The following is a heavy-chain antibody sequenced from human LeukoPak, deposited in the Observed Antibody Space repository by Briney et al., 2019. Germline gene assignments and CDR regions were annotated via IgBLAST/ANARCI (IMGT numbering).Heavy chain of an antibody. Sequence: GGSLRLSCAASGFTVSSNYMSWVRQAPGKGLEWVSVIYSGGSTYYADSVKGRFTISRDNSKNTLYLQMNSLRAEDTAVYYCAKHSGSYYFNWFDPWGQGTLVTVSS. CDR2: IYSGGST. D-gene: IGHD1-26*01. CDR3: AKHSGSYYFNWFDP. J-gene: IGHJ5*02. CDR1: GFTVSSNY. V-gene: IGHV3-53*01.